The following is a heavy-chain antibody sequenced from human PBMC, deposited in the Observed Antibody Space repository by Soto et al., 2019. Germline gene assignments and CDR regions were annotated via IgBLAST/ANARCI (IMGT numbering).Heavy chain of an antibody. J-gene: IGHJ4*02. V-gene: IGHV3-30-3*01. CDR2: ISYDGSNK. CDR1: GFTFSSYA. CDR3: ARAAGSSGPDY. Sequence: GGSLRLSCAASGFTFSSYAMHWVRQAPGKGLEWVAVISYDGSNKYYADSVKGRFTISRDNSKNTLYLQMNSLRAEDTAVYYCARAAGSSGPDYWGQGTLVTVSS. D-gene: IGHD6-19*01.